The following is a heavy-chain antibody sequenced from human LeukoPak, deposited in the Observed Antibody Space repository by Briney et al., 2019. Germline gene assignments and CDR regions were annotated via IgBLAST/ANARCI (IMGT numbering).Heavy chain of an antibody. Sequence: GGSLRLSCAASGFIVSNKYISWVRQAPGKGLEWVSVIYSDGNTNYADSVKGRFTISRDNSKNTLYLQMNSLRAEDTAVYYCADMTDDYWGQGTQVTVSS. CDR3: ADMTDDY. CDR1: GFIVSNKY. V-gene: IGHV3-53*01. CDR2: IYSDGNT. J-gene: IGHJ4*02. D-gene: IGHD2-21*02.